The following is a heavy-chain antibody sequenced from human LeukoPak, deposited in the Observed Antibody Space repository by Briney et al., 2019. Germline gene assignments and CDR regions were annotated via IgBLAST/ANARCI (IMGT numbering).Heavy chain of an antibody. J-gene: IGHJ4*02. CDR2: IYAGDSDT. CDR3: ARQGTTWGPFDY. CDR1: GHSFTSYW. Sequence: GESLKISCKGSGHSFTSYWIGWVRQMPGKGLEWMGTIYAGDSDTRYSPSFQGQVTISADKSITTAYLQWSSLKASDTAMYYCARQGTTWGPFDYWGQGTLVTVSS. V-gene: IGHV5-51*01. D-gene: IGHD4-11*01.